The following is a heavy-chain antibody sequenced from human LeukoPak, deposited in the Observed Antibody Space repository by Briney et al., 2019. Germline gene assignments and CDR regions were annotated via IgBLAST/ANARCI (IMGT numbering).Heavy chain of an antibody. CDR2: ITGYGAT. J-gene: IGHJ5*02. V-gene: IGHV3-23*01. Sequence: PGGSLRLSCAASGFTFSNFAMMWVRQAPGTGLQWVSTITGYGATFYADSVRGRFTIFRDTSMNTLFLQMNSLGAEDAAVYYCAKGAAAGKVDWFDPWGQGTQVTVSS. CDR3: AKGAAAGKVDWFDP. D-gene: IGHD6-13*01. CDR1: GFTFSNFA.